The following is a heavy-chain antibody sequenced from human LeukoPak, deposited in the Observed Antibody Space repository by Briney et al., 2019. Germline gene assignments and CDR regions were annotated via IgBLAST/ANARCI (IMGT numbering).Heavy chain of an antibody. CDR1: GFTFSSYC. D-gene: IGHD3-22*01. CDR3: ARDLQAYYYDSSGYL. Sequence: GGSLRLSCAASGFTFSSYCMHWVRQAPGKGLVWVSRINTDGSSTSYADSVKGRFTISRDNAKNTLYLQMNSLRAEDTAVYYCARDLQAYYYDSSGYLWGQGTLVTVSS. J-gene: IGHJ4*02. CDR2: INTDGSST. V-gene: IGHV3-74*01.